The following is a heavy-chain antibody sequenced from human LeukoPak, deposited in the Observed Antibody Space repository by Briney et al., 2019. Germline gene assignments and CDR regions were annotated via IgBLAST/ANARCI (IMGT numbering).Heavy chain of an antibody. Sequence: GGSLRLSCVASGFTFGKYWMSWVRQAPGKGLEWVSVIYSGGSTYYADSVKGRFTISRDNSKNTLYLQMNSLRAEDTAVYYCARDLGYFDYWGQGTLVTVSS. CDR2: IYSGGST. D-gene: IGHD7-27*01. V-gene: IGHV3-53*01. J-gene: IGHJ4*02. CDR3: ARDLGYFDY. CDR1: GFTFGKYW.